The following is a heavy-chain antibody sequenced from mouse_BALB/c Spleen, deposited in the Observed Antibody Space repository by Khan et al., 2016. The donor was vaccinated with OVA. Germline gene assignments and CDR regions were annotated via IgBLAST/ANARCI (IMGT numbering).Heavy chain of an antibody. CDR3: ARMKPYWYFDV. CDR1: GYTFTNYG. V-gene: IGHV9-3-1*01. J-gene: IGHJ1*01. Sequence: QIQLVQSGPELKKPGETVKISCKAVGYTFTNYGMNWVKQSPGKGLKWMGWINTYTGEPTYADDFKGRFAFSLETSATTAYLQINNLRNEDTATSFCARMKPYWYFDVWGAGTTVTVSS. CDR2: INTYTGEP.